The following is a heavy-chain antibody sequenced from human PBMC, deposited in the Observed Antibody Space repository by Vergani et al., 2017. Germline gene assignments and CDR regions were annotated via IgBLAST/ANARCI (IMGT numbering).Heavy chain of an antibody. CDR1: GGSISSYY. CDR3: ARDQGQLEFVN. Sequence: QVQLQESGPGLVKPSETLSLTCTVSGGSISSYYWSWIRQPPGQGLEWFGYIYSSGSTNYNPSLKSRVTISVDTSKNQVSLKLSSVTAADTAVYYCARDQGQLEFVNWGQGTLVTVSS. V-gene: IGHV4-59*01. D-gene: IGHD6-6*01. CDR2: IYSSGST. J-gene: IGHJ4*02.